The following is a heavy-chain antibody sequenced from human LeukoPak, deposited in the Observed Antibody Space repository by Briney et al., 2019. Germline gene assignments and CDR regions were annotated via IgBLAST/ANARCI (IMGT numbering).Heavy chain of an antibody. Sequence: ASVTVSCKASGYTFTSYGISWVRQAPGQGLGWMGWISAYNGNTNYAQKLQGRVTMTTDTSTSTAYMELRSLRSDDTAVYYCARDCRSSSCHYYYMDVWGKGTTVTVSS. D-gene: IGHD2-2*01. CDR2: ISAYNGNT. J-gene: IGHJ6*03. CDR3: ARDCRSSSCHYYYMDV. V-gene: IGHV1-18*01. CDR1: GYTFTSYG.